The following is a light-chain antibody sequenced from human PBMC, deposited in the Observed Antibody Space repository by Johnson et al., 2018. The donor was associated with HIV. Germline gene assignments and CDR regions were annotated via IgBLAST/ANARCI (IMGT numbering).Light chain of an antibody. CDR1: SSNIGNNY. J-gene: IGLJ1*01. Sequence: QAVLTQPPSVSAAPGQKVTISCSGSSSNIGNNYVSWYQQLPGTAPKLLIYENNKRPSGIPDRFSGSKSGTSATLGLTGLQTGDDADYYCGTWDSSLMAGYVFGTETKVTVL. CDR3: GTWDSSLMAGYV. CDR2: ENN. V-gene: IGLV1-51*02.